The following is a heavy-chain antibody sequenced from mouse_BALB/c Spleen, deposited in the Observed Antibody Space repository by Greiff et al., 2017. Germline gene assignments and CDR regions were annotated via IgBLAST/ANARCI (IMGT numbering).Heavy chain of an antibody. CDR3: ARGGYGSRDAMDY. D-gene: IGHD1-1*01. CDR2: ISNGGGST. Sequence: EVHLVESGGGLVQPGGSLKLSCAASGFTFSSYTMSWVRQTPEKRLEWVAYISNGGGSTYYPDTVKGRFTISRDNAKNTLYLQMSSLKSEDTAMYYCARGGYGSRDAMDYWGQGTSVTVSS. CDR1: GFTFSSYT. J-gene: IGHJ4*01. V-gene: IGHV5-12-2*01.